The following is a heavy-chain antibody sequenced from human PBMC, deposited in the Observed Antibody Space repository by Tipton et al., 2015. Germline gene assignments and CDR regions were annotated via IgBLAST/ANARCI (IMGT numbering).Heavy chain of an antibody. CDR3: ARDLEHGMDV. CDR2: ISYTDGA. CDR1: GGSVTSGSYY. J-gene: IGHJ6*02. D-gene: IGHD5-24*01. Sequence: TLSLTCTVSGGSVTSGSYYWSWIRQPPGKGLEWIGYISYTDGAHDNPALKSRVTISVDTSKNQFSLTLNSVAAADTAVYYCARDLEHGMDVWGHGTAVTVSS. V-gene: IGHV4-61*01.